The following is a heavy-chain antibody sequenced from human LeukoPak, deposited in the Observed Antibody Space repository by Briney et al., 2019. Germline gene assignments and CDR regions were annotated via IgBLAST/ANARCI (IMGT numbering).Heavy chain of an antibody. CDR2: IYHSGST. CDR1: GDSMTYYY. J-gene: IGHJ6*02. CDR3: ARDSAPDPLTGYYYYGMDV. V-gene: IGHV4-59*01. Sequence: SETLSLTCTVSGDSMTYYYWSWIRQPPGKGLEWIGYIYHSGSTNYNPSLKSRVTISVDTSKNQFSLKLSSVTAADTAVYYCARDSAPDPLTGYYYYGMDVWGQGTTVTVSS. D-gene: IGHD3-9*01.